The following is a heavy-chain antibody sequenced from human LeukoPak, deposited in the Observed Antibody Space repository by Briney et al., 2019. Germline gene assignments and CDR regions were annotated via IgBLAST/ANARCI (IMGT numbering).Heavy chain of an antibody. J-gene: IGHJ4*02. CDR3: ARGVEMATIINY. V-gene: IGHV3-53*01. CDR1: GFTVSSNY. Sequence: GGSLRLSCAASGFTVSSNYMSWVRQAPGKGLEWVSVIYSGGSTYYADSVKGRFTISRDNSKNTLYLQMNSPRAEDTAVYYCARGVEMATIINYWGQGTLVTVSS. CDR2: IYSGGST. D-gene: IGHD5-24*01.